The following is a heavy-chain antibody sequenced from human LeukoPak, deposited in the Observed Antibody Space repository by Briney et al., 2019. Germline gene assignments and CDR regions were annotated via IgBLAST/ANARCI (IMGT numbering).Heavy chain of an antibody. CDR1: GGSISSGDYY. V-gene: IGHV4-30-4*08. J-gene: IGHJ5*02. Sequence: SQTLSLTCTVSGGSISSGDYYWSWIRQPPGKGLEWIGYTYYSGSTYYNPSLKSRVTISVDTTKNQFSLKLSSVTAPDTPRYYCARGPRGYGTPSWGQGPLFTVSS. D-gene: IGHD6-13*01. CDR3: ARGPRGYGTPS. CDR2: TYYSGST.